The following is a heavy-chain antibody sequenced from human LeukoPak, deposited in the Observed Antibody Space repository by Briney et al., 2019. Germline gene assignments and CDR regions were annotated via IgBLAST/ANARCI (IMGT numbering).Heavy chain of an antibody. CDR1: GFTFSSYA. J-gene: IGHJ3*01. D-gene: IGHD2-15*01. CDR3: TRDSALLGVAFDL. Sequence: GGSLRLSCAASGFTFSSYAMSWVRQAPGKGLEWVSAISGSGGSTYYADSVKGRFTISRDNSKNTLFLQMNSLRAEDTAVYFCTRDSALLGVAFDLWGQGTVATVSS. CDR2: ISGSGGST. V-gene: IGHV3-23*01.